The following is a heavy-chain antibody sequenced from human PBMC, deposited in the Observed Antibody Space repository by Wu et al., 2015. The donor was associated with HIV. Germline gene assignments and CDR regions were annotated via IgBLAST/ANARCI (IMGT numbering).Heavy chain of an antibody. V-gene: IGHV1-2*02. CDR1: GYTFTGYY. D-gene: IGHD1-1*01. CDR3: ARDRGTGNGFDY. CDR2: INLNSGGT. J-gene: IGHJ4*02. Sequence: QVQLVQSGAEVKKPGASMKVSCKASGYTFTGYYMQWVRQAPGQGLEWMGWINLNSGGTNFAQKFQGRVTMTRDTSISTAYMELSRLRSDDTAVYYCARDRGTGNGFDYWGQGTLVTVSS.